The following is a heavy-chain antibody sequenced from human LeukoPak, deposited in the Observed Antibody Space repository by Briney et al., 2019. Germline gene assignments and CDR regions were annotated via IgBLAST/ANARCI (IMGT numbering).Heavy chain of an antibody. D-gene: IGHD5-24*01. CDR3: AKDDAWLQYGN. CDR2: VNPNTGNT. Sequence: ASVKVSCKASGYTFTSYDINWVRQATGQGLEWMGWVNPNTGNTGYAQKFQGRVTMTRNTSISTAYMELSSLRSEDTAVYYCAKDDAWLQYGNWGRGTLVTVSS. J-gene: IGHJ4*02. V-gene: IGHV1-8*01. CDR1: GYTFTSYD.